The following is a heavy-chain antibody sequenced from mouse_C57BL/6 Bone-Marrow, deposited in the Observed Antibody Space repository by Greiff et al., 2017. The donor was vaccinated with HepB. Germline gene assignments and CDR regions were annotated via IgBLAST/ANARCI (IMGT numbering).Heavy chain of an antibody. J-gene: IGHJ3*01. CDR1: GYTFTSYW. V-gene: IGHV1-50*01. Sequence: VQLQQSGAELVKPGASVKLSCKASGYTFTSYWMQWVKQRPGQGLEWIGEIDPSDSYTNYNQKFKGKATLTVDTSSSTAYMQLSSLTSEDSAVYYCARRYKGVAYWGQGTLVTVSA. CDR3: ARRYKGVAY. CDR2: IDPSDSYT. D-gene: IGHD1-1*01.